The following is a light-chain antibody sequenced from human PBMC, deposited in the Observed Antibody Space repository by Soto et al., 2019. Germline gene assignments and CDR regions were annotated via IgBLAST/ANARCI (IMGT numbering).Light chain of an antibody. CDR3: QQSESRA. Sequence: EIVMTQSPATLSVSPGERATLSCRASQSVSNNLAWYQQNPGQAHRPIIYIASKTAPGTKARFSGSASGTEFTLTINSMQYEDFDLYYCQQSESRAFGSGNTVDIK. CDR2: IAS. J-gene: IGKJ1*01. CDR1: QSVSNN. V-gene: IGKV3D-15*01.